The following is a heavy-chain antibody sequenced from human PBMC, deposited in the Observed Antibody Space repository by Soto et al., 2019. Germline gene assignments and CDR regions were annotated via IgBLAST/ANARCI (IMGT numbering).Heavy chain of an antibody. CDR3: AICLPTMVQGVIRRPSMCGY. V-gene: IGHV3-23*01. CDR2: ISGSGGST. J-gene: IGHJ4*02. CDR1: GFTFSSYA. D-gene: IGHD3-10*01. Sequence: GGSLRLSCAASGFTFSSYAMSWVRQAPGKGLEWVSAISGSGGSTYYADSVKGRFTISRDNSKNTLYLQMNSLRAEDTAVYYCAICLPTMVQGVIRRPSMCGYWGQGTLVTVSS.